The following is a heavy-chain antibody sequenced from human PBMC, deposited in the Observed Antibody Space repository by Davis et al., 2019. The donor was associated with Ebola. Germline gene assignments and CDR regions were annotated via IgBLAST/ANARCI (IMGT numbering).Heavy chain of an antibody. D-gene: IGHD6-13*01. J-gene: IGHJ6*02. CDR1: GGSISSSSYY. CDR3: ARIAAAGTPLYYYYGMDV. CDR2: INHSGST. V-gene: IGHV4-39*07. Sequence: SETLSLTCTVSGGSISSSSYYWGWIRQPPGKGLEWIGEINHSGSTNYNPSLKSRVTISVDTSKNQFSLKLISVTAADTAVYYCARIAAAGTPLYYYYGMDVWGQGTTVTVSS.